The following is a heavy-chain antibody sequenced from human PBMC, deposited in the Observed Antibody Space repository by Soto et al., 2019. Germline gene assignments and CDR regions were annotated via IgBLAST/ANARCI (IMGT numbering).Heavy chain of an antibody. Sequence: GESLKISCKGSGYSFTGYWIVWVRQMPGKGLEWMGIIYPGDSDTRYSPSFQGQVTISADKPISTAYLQWSSLKASDTAMYYCASPYGVAVAGTFRAFDIWGQGTMVTVSS. V-gene: IGHV5-51*04. CDR1: GYSFTGYW. CDR2: IYPGDSDT. J-gene: IGHJ3*02. D-gene: IGHD6-19*01. CDR3: ASPYGVAVAGTFRAFDI.